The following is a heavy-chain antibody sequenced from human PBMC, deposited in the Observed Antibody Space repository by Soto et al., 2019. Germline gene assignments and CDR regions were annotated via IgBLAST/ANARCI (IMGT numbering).Heavy chain of an antibody. J-gene: IGHJ4*02. Sequence: QITLKDSGPTLVKPPQNLTLTCTFSGFSLTTRGVGVGWIRQPPGNALEWLALIYWDDDEGYSPSLKSRLTITRDTSKNQVVLTMTNMEAVDTATYFCSHRPRGYSDHLDYWGQGTLVTVSS. CDR1: GFSLTTRGVG. D-gene: IGHD5-18*01. CDR2: IYWDDDE. CDR3: SHRPRGYSDHLDY. V-gene: IGHV2-5*02.